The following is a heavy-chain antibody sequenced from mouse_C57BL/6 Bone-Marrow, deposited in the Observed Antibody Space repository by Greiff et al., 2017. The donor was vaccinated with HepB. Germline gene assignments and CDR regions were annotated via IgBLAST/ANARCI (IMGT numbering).Heavy chain of an antibody. Sequence: EVKLQESGGGLVKPGGSLKLSCAASGFTFSSYAMSWVRQTPEKRLEWVATISDGGSYTYYPDNVKGRFTISRDNAKNNLYLQMSQLKSEDTAMYYCARERGDYGSSFYWYFDVWGTGTTVTVSS. CDR2: ISDGGSYT. J-gene: IGHJ1*03. CDR1: GFTFSSYA. D-gene: IGHD1-1*01. V-gene: IGHV5-4*01. CDR3: ARERGDYGSSFYWYFDV.